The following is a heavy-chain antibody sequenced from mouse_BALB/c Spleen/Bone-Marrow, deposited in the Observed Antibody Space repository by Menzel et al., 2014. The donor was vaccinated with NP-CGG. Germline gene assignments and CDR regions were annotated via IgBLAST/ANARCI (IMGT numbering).Heavy chain of an antibody. V-gene: IGHV14-3*02. CDR1: GFNIKDTY. CDR2: IDPANGNT. D-gene: IGHD1-1*01. CDR3: ARSRDYGSSYYAMDY. Sequence: EVQRVESGAELVKPGASVKLSCTASGFNIKDTYMHWVKQRPEQGLEWIGRIDPANGNTKYDPKFQGKATITADTSSITAYLQLSSLTSEDTAVYYCARSRDYGSSYYAMDYWGQGTSVTVSS. J-gene: IGHJ4*01.